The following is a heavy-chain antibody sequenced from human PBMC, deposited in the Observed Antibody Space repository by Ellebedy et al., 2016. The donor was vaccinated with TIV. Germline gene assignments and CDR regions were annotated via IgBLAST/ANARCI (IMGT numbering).Heavy chain of an antibody. V-gene: IGHV4-39*01. CDR2: IYFGGST. J-gene: IGHJ5*02. D-gene: IGHD3-3*01. CDR1: GDSISSSNW. Sequence: SETLSLTXAVSGDSISSSNWWSWVRQPPGKGLEWIGSIYFGGSTFYTPSLKSRVTISVDTSKDQFSLSLDSVTAADTAVYYCAGRPYYTSPGGNNWFDPWGQGTLVTVSS. CDR3: AGRPYYTSPGGNNWFDP.